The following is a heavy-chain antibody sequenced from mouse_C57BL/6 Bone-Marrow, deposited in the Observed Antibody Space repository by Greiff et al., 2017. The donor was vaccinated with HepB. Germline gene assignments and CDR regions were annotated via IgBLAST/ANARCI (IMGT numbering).Heavy chain of an antibody. Sequence: QVQLQQSGAELMKPGASVKLSCKATGYTFTGYWIEWVKQRPGHGLEWIGEILPGSGSTNYNEKFKGNATFTADTSSNTAYMQLSSLTTEDSAIYYCAREGLLRAWFAYWGQGTLVTVSA. CDR3: AREGLLRAWFAY. CDR2: ILPGSGST. CDR1: GYTFTGYW. D-gene: IGHD2-3*01. V-gene: IGHV1-9*01. J-gene: IGHJ3*01.